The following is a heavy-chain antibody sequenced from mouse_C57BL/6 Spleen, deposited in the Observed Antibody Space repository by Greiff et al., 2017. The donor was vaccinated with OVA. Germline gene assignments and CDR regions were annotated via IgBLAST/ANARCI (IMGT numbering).Heavy chain of an antibody. Sequence: QVQLQQSGAELVRPGTSVKLSCKASGYTFTSYWMHWVKQRPGQGLEWIGVIDPSDSYTNYNQKFKGKATLTVDTSSSTAYMQLSSLTSEDSAVYYCARDDYDAFAYWGQGTLVTVSA. J-gene: IGHJ3*01. V-gene: IGHV1-59*01. CDR2: IDPSDSYT. D-gene: IGHD2-4*01. CDR3: ARDDYDAFAY. CDR1: GYTFTSYW.